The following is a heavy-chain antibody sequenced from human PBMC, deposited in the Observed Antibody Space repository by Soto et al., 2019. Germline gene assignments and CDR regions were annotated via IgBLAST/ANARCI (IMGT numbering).Heavy chain of an antibody. J-gene: IGHJ6*02. CDR2: IYHRGST. Sequence: PSETLSLTCAVSGGSISSSNWWGWVRQPPGKGLEWIGEIYHRGSTNYNPSLKSRVPISVDKSKNQFSLNLSAVTAADTAVYYCARGGDFLWFGETGRDYYGMDVWGQGTTVTVSS. D-gene: IGHD3-10*01. V-gene: IGHV4-4*02. CDR3: ARGGDFLWFGETGRDYYGMDV. CDR1: GGSISSSNW.